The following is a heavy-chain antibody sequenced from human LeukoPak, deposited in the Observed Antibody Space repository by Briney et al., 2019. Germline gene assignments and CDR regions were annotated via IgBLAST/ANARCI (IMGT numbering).Heavy chain of an antibody. CDR3: ARDLTLTGTLGY. Sequence: ASVKVSCKASGGTFSSYSISWVRQAPGQGLEWMGRIIPILGIANYAQKFQGRVTITADKSTSTAYMELSRLRSEDTAVYYCARDLTLTGTLGYWGQGTLVTVSS. D-gene: IGHD1-1*01. CDR1: GGTFSSYS. V-gene: IGHV1-69*04. CDR2: IIPILGIA. J-gene: IGHJ4*02.